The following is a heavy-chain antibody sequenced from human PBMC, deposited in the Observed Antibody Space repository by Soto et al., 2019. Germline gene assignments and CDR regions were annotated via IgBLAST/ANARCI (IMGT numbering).Heavy chain of an antibody. CDR2: ISGSGGST. V-gene: IGHV3-23*01. Sequence: GGSLRLSCAASGFTFSSYAMSWVRQAPGKGLEWVSAISGSGGSTNYADSVKGRFTISRDNAKNSLHLQMNSLRAEDTAVYYCTRDASRDSSARGWFDPWGPGTLVTVSS. CDR1: GFTFSSYA. CDR3: TRDASRDSSARGWFDP. D-gene: IGHD6-13*01. J-gene: IGHJ5*02.